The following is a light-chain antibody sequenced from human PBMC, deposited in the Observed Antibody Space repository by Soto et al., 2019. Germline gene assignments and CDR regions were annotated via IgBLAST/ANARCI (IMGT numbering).Light chain of an antibody. V-gene: IGLV2-23*01. CDR3: CSYAGSSTFYV. Sequence: QSALTQPASVSGSPGQSITISCTGTSRDVGSYNLVSWYQQHPGKAPKLMIYEGSKRPSGVSNRFSGSKSGNTASLTISVLQAEDEADYYCCSYAGSSTFYVFGTGTKLAVL. CDR2: EGS. CDR1: SRDVGSYNL. J-gene: IGLJ1*01.